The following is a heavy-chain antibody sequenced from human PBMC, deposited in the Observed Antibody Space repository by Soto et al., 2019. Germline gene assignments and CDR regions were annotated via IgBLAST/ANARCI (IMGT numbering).Heavy chain of an antibody. D-gene: IGHD2-15*01. CDR1: GFTFSSYW. CDR2: INGDGSNT. Sequence: EVHLVESGGGLVQPGGSLSLACAASGFTFSSYWMHWVRQAPGKGLVWVSRINGDGSNTNYADSVKGRFTISIDNAKNTLYLQMNSLRADDTAVYYCARVCTGGSCYQFDSWGQGTLVTVSS. V-gene: IGHV3-74*01. CDR3: ARVCTGGSCYQFDS. J-gene: IGHJ4*02.